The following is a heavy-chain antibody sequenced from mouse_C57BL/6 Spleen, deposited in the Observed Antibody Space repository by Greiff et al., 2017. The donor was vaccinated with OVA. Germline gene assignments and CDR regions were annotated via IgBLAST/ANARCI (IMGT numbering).Heavy chain of an antibody. CDR1: GFSLTSYG. CDR3: ARNENYGNYFDY. CDR2: IWSCGST. V-gene: IGHV2-2*01. D-gene: IGHD2-1*01. Sequence: QIQLQQSGPGLVQPSQSLSITCTVSGFSLTSYGVHWVRQSPGKGLEWLGVIWSCGSTDYNAAFISRLSISKDNSKSQVFFKMNSLQADDTAIYYCARNENYGNYFDYWGQGTTLTVSS. J-gene: IGHJ2*01.